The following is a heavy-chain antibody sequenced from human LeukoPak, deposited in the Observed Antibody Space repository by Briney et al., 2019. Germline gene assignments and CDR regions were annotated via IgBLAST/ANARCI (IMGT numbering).Heavy chain of an antibody. CDR3: ARDEGADANEDYYYYVMDV. J-gene: IGHJ6*02. D-gene: IGHD1-26*01. V-gene: IGHV3-66*01. CDR2: IYSGGST. Sequence: GGTLRLSCAASGFTPSSNYTSGVPQAPGRGLEWVLDIYSGGSTYYADSVTGRVTISRDNSKNTMYLQRNSLRAEETAVYYCARDEGADANEDYYYYVMDVWGQGTTVTVSS. CDR1: GFTPSSNY.